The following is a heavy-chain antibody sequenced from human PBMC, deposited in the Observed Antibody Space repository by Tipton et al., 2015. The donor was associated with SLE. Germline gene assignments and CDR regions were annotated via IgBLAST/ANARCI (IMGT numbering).Heavy chain of an antibody. CDR1: GGSISSHY. J-gene: IGHJ4*02. CDR2: IYYSGST. CDR3: ARGGTQDTFDY. D-gene: IGHD3-16*01. V-gene: IGHV4-59*11. Sequence: TLSLTCTVSGGSISSHYWSWIRQPPGKGLEWIGYIYYSGSTNYHPSLKSRVTMSVDKSKNQFSLKLTSVTAADTAVYYCARGGTQDTFDYWGQGTLVTVSS.